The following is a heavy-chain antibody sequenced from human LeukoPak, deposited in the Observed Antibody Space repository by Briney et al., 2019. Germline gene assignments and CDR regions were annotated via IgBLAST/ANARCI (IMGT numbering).Heavy chain of an antibody. D-gene: IGHD6-19*01. V-gene: IGHV4-59*08. CDR2: IYYSGST. CDR1: GGSLSSYY. J-gene: IGHJ4*02. CDR3: ARGGLQRLAPFDY. Sequence: SETLSLTCTVSGGSLSSYYWSWIRQPPGKGLEWIGYIYYSGSTDYNPSLKSRVTLSLDTSKNQFSLKLSSVTAADAAVYYCARGGLQRLAPFDYWGQGVLVTVSS.